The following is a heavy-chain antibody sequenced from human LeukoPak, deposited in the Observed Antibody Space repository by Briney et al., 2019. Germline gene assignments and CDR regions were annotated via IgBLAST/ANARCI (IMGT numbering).Heavy chain of an antibody. CDR2: IYYSGST. D-gene: IGHD1-1*01. CDR1: GGSISSYY. CDR3: ARAPNWKHFDY. J-gene: IGHJ4*02. V-gene: IGHV4-59*12. Sequence: SETLSLTCTVSGGSISSYYWSWIRQPPGKGLEWIGYIYYSGSTNYNPSLKSRVTRSVDTSKNQFSLKLSSVTAADTAVYYCARAPNWKHFDYWGQGTLVTVSS.